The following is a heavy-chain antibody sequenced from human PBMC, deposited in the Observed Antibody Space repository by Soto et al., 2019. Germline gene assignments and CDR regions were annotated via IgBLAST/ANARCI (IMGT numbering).Heavy chain of an antibody. Sequence: GSSVEVSFKGSVYIFTNDXXXXXXXATGQGLEWMGWMNPGSGDTGYAQKFQGRVTMTRDISIATAYMELSSLRSDDTAIYYCARMATFGSLNWFDPWGQGTLVTVFS. D-gene: IGHD3-16*01. CDR3: ARMATFGSLNWFDP. CDR2: MNPGSGDT. V-gene: IGHV1-8*01. CDR1: VYIFTNDX. J-gene: IGHJ5*02.